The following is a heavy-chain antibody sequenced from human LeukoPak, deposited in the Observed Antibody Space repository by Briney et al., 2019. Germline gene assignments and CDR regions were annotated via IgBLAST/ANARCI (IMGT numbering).Heavy chain of an antibody. CDR1: GGTFSSYA. J-gene: IGHJ4*02. V-gene: IGHV1-69*13. CDR2: IILIFGTA. Sequence: SVKVSCKASGGTFSSYAISWVRQAPGQGLEWMGGIILIFGTANYAQKFQGRVTITADESTSTAYMELSSLRSEDTAVYYCASPGIAVAGPFDYWGQGTLVTVSS. CDR3: ASPGIAVAGPFDY. D-gene: IGHD6-19*01.